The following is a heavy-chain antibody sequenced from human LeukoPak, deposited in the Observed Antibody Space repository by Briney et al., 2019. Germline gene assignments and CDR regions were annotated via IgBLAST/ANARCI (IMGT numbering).Heavy chain of an antibody. Sequence: SETLSLTCAVYGGSFSGYYWSWIRQPPGKGLEWIGEINHSGSTNYNPSLKSRVNISVDTYKNQFSLKLSSVPAADTAVYYCARGDLIKNWFDPWGQGTLVTVSS. CDR3: ARGDLIKNWFDP. D-gene: IGHD3-16*01. V-gene: IGHV4-34*01. J-gene: IGHJ5*02. CDR2: INHSGST. CDR1: GGSFSGYY.